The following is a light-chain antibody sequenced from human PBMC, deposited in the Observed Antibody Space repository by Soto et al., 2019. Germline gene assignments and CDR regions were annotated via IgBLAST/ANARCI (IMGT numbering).Light chain of an antibody. CDR2: ETN. CDR1: SSSIGNNY. Sequence: QSVLTQPTSVSAAPGQRVTISCSGSSSSIGNNYVSWYQHLPGTAPKLLIYETNKRPSGISDRFSGSKSGTSATLGITGLQTGDEADYYCGTWDSSLSADVFGTGTKLTVL. J-gene: IGLJ1*01. CDR3: GTWDSSLSADV. V-gene: IGLV1-51*02.